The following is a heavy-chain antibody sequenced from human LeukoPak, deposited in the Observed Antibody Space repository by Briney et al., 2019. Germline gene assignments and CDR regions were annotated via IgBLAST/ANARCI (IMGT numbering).Heavy chain of an antibody. Sequence: SETLSLTCAVYGGSFSGYYWSWIRQPPGKGLEWIGEINHSGSTNYNPSLKSRVTISVDTSKNQFSLKLSSVTAADTAVYYCAREDIDYGDYLPSSMGPVGYFDYWGQGTLVTVSS. V-gene: IGHV4-34*01. CDR3: AREDIDYGDYLPSSMGPVGYFDY. CDR2: INHSGST. J-gene: IGHJ4*02. CDR1: GGSFSGYY. D-gene: IGHD4-17*01.